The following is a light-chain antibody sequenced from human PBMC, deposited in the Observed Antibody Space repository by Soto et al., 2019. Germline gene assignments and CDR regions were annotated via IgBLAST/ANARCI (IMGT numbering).Light chain of an antibody. J-gene: IGLJ3*02. CDR2: EVN. Sequence: QSARTQPPSASGSPGQSVTISCTGTSSDIGGYNFVSWYQQHPGKAPKLIIYEVNKRPSGVPDRFSGSKSGNTASLTVSGLQADDEGDYYCSSYAGTNNLGVFGGGTKLTVL. CDR1: SSDIGGYNF. V-gene: IGLV2-8*01. CDR3: SSYAGTNNLGV.